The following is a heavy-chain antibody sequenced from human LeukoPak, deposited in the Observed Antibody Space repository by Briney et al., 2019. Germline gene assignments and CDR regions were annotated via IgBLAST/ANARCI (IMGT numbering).Heavy chain of an antibody. CDR1: GFTFSRFD. V-gene: IGHV3-13*01. D-gene: IGHD1-1*01. CDR3: VRGPPRGKYYYMDV. Sequence: GGSLRLSCAASGFTFSRFDMHWVRQPPGEGLEWVSTICTASDTYYPGSVEGRFTLSRDNAKNSLYLQMNSLTAGDTAVYYCVRGPPRGKYYYMDVWGKGTTVTVSS. J-gene: IGHJ6*03. CDR2: ICTASDT.